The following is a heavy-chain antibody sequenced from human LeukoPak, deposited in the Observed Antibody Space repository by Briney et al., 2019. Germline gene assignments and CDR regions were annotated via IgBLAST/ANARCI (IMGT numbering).Heavy chain of an antibody. D-gene: IGHD3-22*01. J-gene: IGHJ4*02. Sequence: GGSLRLSCAASGFTFSSYAMSWVRQAPGKGLEWVSAISGSGGSTYYADSVKGRFTISRDNSKNTLYLQMNSLRAEDTAVYYCARYGGDSSGYYYGYFDYWGQGTLVTVSS. CDR1: GFTFSSYA. CDR2: ISGSGGST. V-gene: IGHV3-23*01. CDR3: ARYGGDSSGYYYGYFDY.